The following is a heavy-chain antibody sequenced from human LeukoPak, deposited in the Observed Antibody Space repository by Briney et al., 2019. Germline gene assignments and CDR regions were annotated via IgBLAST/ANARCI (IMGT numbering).Heavy chain of an antibody. CDR3: ARERGSGSSSPFDY. J-gene: IGHJ4*02. CDR2: ISSSSSYI. CDR1: GFTVSDYY. V-gene: IGHV3-11*06. D-gene: IGHD3-10*01. Sequence: GGSLRLSCAASGFTVSDYYMTWIRQAPGKGLEWVSSISSSSSYIYYADSVKGRFTISRDNAKNSLYLQMNSLRAEDTAVYYCARERGSGSSSPFDYWGQGTLVTVSS.